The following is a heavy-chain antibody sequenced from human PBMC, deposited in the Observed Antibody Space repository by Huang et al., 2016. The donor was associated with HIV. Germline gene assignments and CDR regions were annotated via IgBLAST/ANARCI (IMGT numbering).Heavy chain of an antibody. Sequence: QVQLVQPGPEVKKPGSSVKVSCKASGAALSEYAFNWVRQAPRPGLEWMGGIIPIFGRAKYAQKFEGRLTITADESTNRGYMELRRLEFEDTAVYYCARDRGGWGTYRFTGNDYWGQGTLVTVSS. CDR3: ARDRGGWGTYRFTGNDY. CDR2: IIPIFGRA. V-gene: IGHV1-69*13. D-gene: IGHD3-16*02. CDR1: GAALSEYA. J-gene: IGHJ4*02.